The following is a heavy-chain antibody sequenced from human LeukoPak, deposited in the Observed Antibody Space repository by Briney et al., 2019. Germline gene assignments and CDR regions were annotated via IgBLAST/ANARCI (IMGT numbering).Heavy chain of an antibody. V-gene: IGHV3-74*01. D-gene: IGHD3-10*01. J-gene: IGHJ4*02. CDR2: INSDGSNT. CDR1: GCALSTYW. Sequence: GGSLRLSCAASGCALSTYWMHWVRQAPGKGLVWVSLINSDGSNTLYADSVKGRFTISRDTAKNTLYLDMNRLRADDTAVYYCARAGSGSSYDCWGQGTLVTVSS. CDR3: ARAGSGSSYDC.